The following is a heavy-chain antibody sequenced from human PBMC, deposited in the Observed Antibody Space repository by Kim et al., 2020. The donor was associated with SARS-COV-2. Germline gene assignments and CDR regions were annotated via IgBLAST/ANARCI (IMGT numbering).Heavy chain of an antibody. V-gene: IGHV4-31*03. Sequence: SETLSLTCTFSGDSITSVGFYWSWLRQYPGKGPEWIGYIFYSGSTSYTPSLKSRIAISRETSKNQFSLRLISVTAADTAIYYCARNARRYFGSVDSFNVWGQGTLVTVSS. J-gene: IGHJ3*01. CDR3: ARNARRYFGSVDSFNV. CDR1: GDSITSVGFY. CDR2: IFYSGST. D-gene: IGHD1-1*01.